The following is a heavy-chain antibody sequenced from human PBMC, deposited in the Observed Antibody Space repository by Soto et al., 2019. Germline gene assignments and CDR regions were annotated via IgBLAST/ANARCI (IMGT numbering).Heavy chain of an antibody. V-gene: IGHV3-30*18. D-gene: IGHD6-13*01. CDR2: ISYDGSNK. J-gene: IGHJ4*02. CDR1: GFTFSSYG. CDR3: AKDQNRQQLVL. Sequence: GGSLRLSCAASGFTFSSYGMHWVRQAPGKGLEWVAVISYDGSNKYYADSVKGRFTISRDNSKNTLYLQMNSLRAEDTAVYYCAKDQNRQQLVLWGQGTLVTVSS.